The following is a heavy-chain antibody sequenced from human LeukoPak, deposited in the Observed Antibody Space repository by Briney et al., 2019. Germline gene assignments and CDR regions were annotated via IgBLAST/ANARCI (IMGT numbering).Heavy chain of an antibody. J-gene: IGHJ6*02. CDR3: ARDADKKTYYYGSGSYWIYYYYGMDV. D-gene: IGHD3-10*01. V-gene: IGHV3-23*01. CDR1: GFTFSSYA. CDR2: ISGSGGST. Sequence: GSLRLSCVVSGFTFSSYATSWVRQAPGKGLEWVSAISGSGGSTYYADSVKGRFTISRDNSKNTLYLQMNSLRAEDTAVYYCARDADKKTYYYGSGSYWIYYYYGMDVWGQGTTVTVSS.